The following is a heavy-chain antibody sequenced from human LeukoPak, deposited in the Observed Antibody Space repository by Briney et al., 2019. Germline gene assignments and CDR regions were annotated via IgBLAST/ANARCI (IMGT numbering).Heavy chain of an antibody. Sequence: SETLCLTCTVSGGSISSNSYYWGWIRQPPGKGLEWIGNIYYSGSTYYNPSLKSRVTISVDTSKNQFSLKLTSVTAADTAVYYCARLPAYCSTTSCTFDSWGQGTLVAVSS. CDR3: ARLPAYCSTTSCTFDS. V-gene: IGHV4-39*01. D-gene: IGHD2-2*01. CDR2: IYYSGST. CDR1: GGSISSNSYY. J-gene: IGHJ4*02.